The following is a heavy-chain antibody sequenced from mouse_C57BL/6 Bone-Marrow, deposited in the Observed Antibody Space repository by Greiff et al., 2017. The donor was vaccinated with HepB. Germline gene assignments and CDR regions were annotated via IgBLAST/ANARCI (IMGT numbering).Heavy chain of an antibody. CDR2: ISSGGDYI. J-gene: IGHJ3*01. D-gene: IGHD4-1*01. CDR1: GFTFSSYA. V-gene: IGHV5-9-1*02. Sequence: DVQLVESGEGLVKPGGSLKLSCAASGFTFSSYAMSWVRQTPEKRLEWVAYISSGGDYIYYADTVKGRFTISRDNARNTLYLQMSRLKSEDTAMYYCTREDWDEAYWGQGTLVTVSA. CDR3: TREDWDEAY.